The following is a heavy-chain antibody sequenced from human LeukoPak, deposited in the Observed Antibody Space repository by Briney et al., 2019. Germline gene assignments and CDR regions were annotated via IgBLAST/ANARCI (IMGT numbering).Heavy chain of an antibody. V-gene: IGHV3-30*03. CDR2: ISYDGSNK. CDR1: GFTFSSYG. D-gene: IGHD3-10*01. CDR3: TRGRGTDY. Sequence: GRSLRLSCAASGFTFSSYGMHWVRQAPGKGLEWVAVISYDGSNKYYADSVKGRFTISRDNAKNSLYLQMNSLRDEDTAVYFCTRGRGTDYWGQGTLVTVSS. J-gene: IGHJ4*02.